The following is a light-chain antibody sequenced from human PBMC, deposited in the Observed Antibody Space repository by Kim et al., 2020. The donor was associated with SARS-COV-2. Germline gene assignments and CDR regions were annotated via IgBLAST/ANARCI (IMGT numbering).Light chain of an antibody. CDR2: RNN. J-gene: IGLJ3*02. V-gene: IGLV1-47*01. CDR3: AVWDDNLSGQV. CDR1: GSNIGSNY. Sequence: GQRVAFSGSENGSNIGSNYVCWYPQGPGTAPKLLIHRNNQRSSGVPERFSGFKSDTSASLAISGLRSEDEADYYCAVWDDNLSGQVFGGGTQLTVL.